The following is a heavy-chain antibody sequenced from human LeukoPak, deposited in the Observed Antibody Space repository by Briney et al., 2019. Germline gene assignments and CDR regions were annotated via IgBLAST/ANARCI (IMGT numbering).Heavy chain of an antibody. V-gene: IGHV7-4-1*02. J-gene: IGHJ6*02. CDR2: INTNTGNP. D-gene: IGHD2-15*01. CDR1: GYTFTSYA. Sequence: ASVKVSCKASGYTFTSYAMNWVRQAPGQGLEWMGWINTNTGNPTYAQGFTGRFVFSLDTSVSTAYLQISSLKAEDTAVYYCARDKPSDIVVVVAATRYYYYGMDVRGQGTTVTVSS. CDR3: ARDKPSDIVVVVAATRYYYYGMDV.